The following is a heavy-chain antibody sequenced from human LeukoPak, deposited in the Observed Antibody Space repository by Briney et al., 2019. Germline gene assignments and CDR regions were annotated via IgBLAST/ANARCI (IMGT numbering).Heavy chain of an antibody. CDR2: INHSGST. V-gene: IGHV4-34*01. Sequence: SETLSLTCAVYGGSLSGYYWSWIRQPPGKGLEWIGEINHSGSTNYNPSLKSRVTISVDTSKNQLSLKLSSMTAADTAVYYCAPSPCSGDSCYRFDFWGQGTQVTVSS. J-gene: IGHJ4*02. CDR1: GGSLSGYY. D-gene: IGHD2-15*01. CDR3: APSPCSGDSCYRFDF.